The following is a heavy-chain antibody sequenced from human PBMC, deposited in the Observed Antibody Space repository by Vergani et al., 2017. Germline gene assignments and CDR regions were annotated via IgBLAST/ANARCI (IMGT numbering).Heavy chain of an antibody. CDR2: IYPGDSDT. Sequence: EVQLVPSGAEVKKPGESLKISCKGSGYSFTSYWIGWVRQMPGKGLEWMGIIYPGDSDTRYSPSFQGQVTISADKSISTAYLQWSSLKASDTAMYYCASSRSTDHYYYYGMDVWGQGTTVTVSS. CDR3: ASSRSTDHYYYYGMDV. V-gene: IGHV5-51*01. J-gene: IGHJ6*02. D-gene: IGHD2-2*01. CDR1: GYSFTSYW.